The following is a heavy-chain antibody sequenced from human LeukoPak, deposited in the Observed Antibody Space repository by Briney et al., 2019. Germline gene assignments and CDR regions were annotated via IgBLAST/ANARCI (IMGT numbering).Heavy chain of an antibody. CDR2: ISYDGGKK. CDR1: GFTLSRFA. V-gene: IGHV3-30*01. Sequence: HPGRSLRLSCAASGFTLSRFAMHWVRQAPGKGLEWVALISYDGGKKWYADSVKGRFSISRDNSKNTLSLQMNSLTGEDTAVYYCVRNPDDPSYFYYMDVWGNGTTVTVSS. J-gene: IGHJ6*03. CDR3: VRNPDDPSYFYYMDV.